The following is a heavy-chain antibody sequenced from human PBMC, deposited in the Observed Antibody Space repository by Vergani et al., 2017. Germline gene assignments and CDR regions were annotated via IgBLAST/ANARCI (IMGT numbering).Heavy chain of an antibody. CDR3: ARTYYYDSSGETQDYSMYGLDV. Sequence: QVQLVQSGSELKKPGASLKVSCKASGYTFTSYSINWVRQAPGQGLEWMGWINTNTGATYAPGFSGRFVFSLDTSFSTASLQISGLKSEDTAVYYCARTYYYDSSGETQDYSMYGLDVWGHGTTVTVS. CDR2: INTNTGA. D-gene: IGHD3-22*01. J-gene: IGHJ6*02. V-gene: IGHV7-4-1*02. CDR1: GYTFTSYS.